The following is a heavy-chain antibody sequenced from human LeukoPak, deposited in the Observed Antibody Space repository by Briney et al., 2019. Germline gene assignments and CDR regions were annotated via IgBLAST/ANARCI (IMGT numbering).Heavy chain of an antibody. Sequence: SETLSLTCTVSGGSISSYYWSWIRQPPGKGLEWIGYIYYSGGTNYNPSLKSRVTISVDTSTNQFSLKLSSVTAADTAVYYCARSNMNWFDPWGQGTLVTVSS. V-gene: IGHV4-59*08. CDR2: IYYSGGT. CDR3: ARSNMNWFDP. J-gene: IGHJ5*02. D-gene: IGHD2-8*01. CDR1: GGSISSYY.